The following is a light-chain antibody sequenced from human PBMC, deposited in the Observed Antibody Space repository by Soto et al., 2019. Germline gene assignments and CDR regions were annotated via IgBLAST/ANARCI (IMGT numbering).Light chain of an antibody. CDR2: EVS. V-gene: IGLV2-23*02. CDR1: NSDVGNYNL. J-gene: IGLJ1*01. Sequence: QSALTQPASVSGSPGQSITISCTGTNSDVGNYNLVSWYQHHPGKAPKLMIYEVSKRPSGVSNRFSGSKSGNTASLTISGLQAEDEADYSCCSYAGSSTFVFGTGTKVTVL. CDR3: CSYAGSSTFV.